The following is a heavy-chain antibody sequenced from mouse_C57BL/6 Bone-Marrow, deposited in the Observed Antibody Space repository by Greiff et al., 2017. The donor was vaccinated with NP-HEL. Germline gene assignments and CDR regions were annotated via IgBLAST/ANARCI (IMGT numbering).Heavy chain of an antibody. V-gene: IGHV1-80*01. Sequence: VQGVESGAELVNPGASVKISCKAFGYAFSNYWMNWVKQRPGKGLEWIGQIYPGDGDTNYNGKFKGKATLTVDKSSSTVYMQLSSLTSEDSAVYFCARGAYWGQGTLVTVSA. CDR1: GYAFSNYW. J-gene: IGHJ3*01. CDR3: ARGAY. CDR2: IYPGDGDT.